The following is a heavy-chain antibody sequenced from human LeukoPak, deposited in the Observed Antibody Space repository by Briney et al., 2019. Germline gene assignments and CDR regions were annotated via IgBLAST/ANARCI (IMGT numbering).Heavy chain of an antibody. Sequence: SETLSLTCSVSGASIDTSAYNWGWIRQPPGKGLEWIGSIYNRGSSYDNPSLKSRLTLSIDTSRNQFSLTLKSVTAADSGVYFCAREILYDSTAYYLWGQGTVVTVSS. CDR1: GASIDTSAYN. CDR3: AREILYDSTAYYL. CDR2: IYNRGSS. D-gene: IGHD3-22*01. V-gene: IGHV4-39*01. J-gene: IGHJ4*02.